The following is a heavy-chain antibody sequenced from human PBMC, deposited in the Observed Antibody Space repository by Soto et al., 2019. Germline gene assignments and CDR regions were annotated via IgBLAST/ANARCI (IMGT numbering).Heavy chain of an antibody. Sequence: GSLRLSCAASGFTFSSYGMHWVRQAPGKGLEWVAVISYDGSNKYYADSVKGRFTISRDNSKNTLYLQMNSLRAEDTAVYYCATSSTTRDWFDPWGQGTLVTVSS. CDR3: ATSSTTRDWFDP. J-gene: IGHJ5*02. CDR1: GFTFSSYG. D-gene: IGHD2-2*01. CDR2: ISYDGSNK. V-gene: IGHV3-30*03.